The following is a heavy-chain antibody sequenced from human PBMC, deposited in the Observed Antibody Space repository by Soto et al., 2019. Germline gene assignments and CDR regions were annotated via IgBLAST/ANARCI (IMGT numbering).Heavy chain of an antibody. CDR1: GGTFSSY. Sequence: QVQLVQSGAEVKKPGSSVKVSCKASGGTFSSYISWVRQAPGQGLEWMGRIIPILGIANYAQKFQGKVTITADKSTSTVYMELSSLRSEDTAVYYCANLATADTLDYWGQGTLVTVSS. V-gene: IGHV1-69*04. D-gene: IGHD6-13*01. CDR2: IIPILGIA. J-gene: IGHJ4*02. CDR3: ANLATADTLDY.